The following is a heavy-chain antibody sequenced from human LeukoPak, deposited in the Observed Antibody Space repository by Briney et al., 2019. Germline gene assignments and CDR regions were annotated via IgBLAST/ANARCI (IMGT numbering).Heavy chain of an antibody. CDR3: AKDLYSGSYFGAVDY. Sequence: GGSLRLSCAASGFTFDNYAMNWVRQVPGKGLEWISLISWNSGTIGYADSVKGRFTISRDNANNFLYLQMNSLRAEDTALYYCAKDLYSGSYFGAVDYWGQGTLVTVSS. J-gene: IGHJ4*02. CDR2: ISWNSGTI. V-gene: IGHV3-9*01. CDR1: GFTFDNYA. D-gene: IGHD1-26*01.